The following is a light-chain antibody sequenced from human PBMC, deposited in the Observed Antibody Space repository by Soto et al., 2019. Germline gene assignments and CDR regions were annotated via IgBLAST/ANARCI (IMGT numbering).Light chain of an antibody. CDR3: NSYTSSSTLVV. J-gene: IGLJ2*01. Sequence: QSVLTQPASVSGSPGQSITISCTGTSSDVGGYNYVSWYQQHPGKAPKFLIYEVTHRPSGVSNRFSGSKSGNTASLTISGLQAEDEADYYCNSYTSSSTLVVFGGGTKVTVL. V-gene: IGLV2-14*01. CDR1: SSDVGGYNY. CDR2: EVT.